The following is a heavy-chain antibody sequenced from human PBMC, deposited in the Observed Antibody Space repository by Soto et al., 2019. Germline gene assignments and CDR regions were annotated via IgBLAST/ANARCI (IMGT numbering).Heavy chain of an antibody. Sequence: GGSLRLSCAASGFTFSSYAMSWVRQAPGKGLEWVSAISGSGGSTYYADSVKGRFTISRDNSKNTLYLQMNSLRAEDTAVYYCAKTLNYYDSSGYFDYWGQGTLVTVSS. D-gene: IGHD3-22*01. CDR1: GFTFSSYA. CDR3: AKTLNYYDSSGYFDY. J-gene: IGHJ4*02. V-gene: IGHV3-23*01. CDR2: ISGSGGST.